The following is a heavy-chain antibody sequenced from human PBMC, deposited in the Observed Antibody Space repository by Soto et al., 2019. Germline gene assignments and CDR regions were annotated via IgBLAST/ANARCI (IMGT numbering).Heavy chain of an antibody. D-gene: IGHD2-21*01. CDR2: IYYSGST. CDR1: GGSISSYY. V-gene: IGHV4-59*01. CDR3: AREGCGGDCYWWSDYHYMDV. Sequence: PSETLSLTCTVSGGSISSYYWSWIRQPPGKGLEWIGYIYYSGSTNYNPSLKSRVTISVDTSKNQFSLKLSSVTAADTAVYYFAREGCGGDCYWWSDYHYMDVWGKGTTVTVSS. J-gene: IGHJ6*03.